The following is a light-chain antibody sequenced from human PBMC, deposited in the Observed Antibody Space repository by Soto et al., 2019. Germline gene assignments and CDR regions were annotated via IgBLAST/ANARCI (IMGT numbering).Light chain of an antibody. CDR2: TNS. CDR1: SSNIGSNT. Sequence: QSVLSQPPSASGTPGQRVTISCSGSSSNIGSNTMSWYQQLPGTAPKLLIFTNSQRPSGVPDRFSGSKSGTSASLAISGLQFEDEADYYCAAWDDSLNGVVFGGGTKLTVL. CDR3: AAWDDSLNGVV. V-gene: IGLV1-44*01. J-gene: IGLJ3*02.